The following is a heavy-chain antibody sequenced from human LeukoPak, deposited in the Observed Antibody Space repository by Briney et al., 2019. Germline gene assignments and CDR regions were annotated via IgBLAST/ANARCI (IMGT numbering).Heavy chain of an antibody. CDR3: AKQVVSNAFDF. CDR1: GLIVSSNY. J-gene: IGHJ3*01. CDR2: IYSGGST. Sequence: GGSLRLSCAASGLIVSSNYMTWVRQAPGKGLEWVSVIYSGGSTYYAHSVKGRFTISRDNSKNTLYLQMNSLRAEDTAVYYCAKQVVSNAFDFWGQGTMVTVSS. D-gene: IGHD6-6*01. V-gene: IGHV3-53*01.